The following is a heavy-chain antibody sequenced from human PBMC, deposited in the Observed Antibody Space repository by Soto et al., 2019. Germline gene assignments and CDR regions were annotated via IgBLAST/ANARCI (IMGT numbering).Heavy chain of an antibody. D-gene: IGHD2-21*02. CDR2: IIPIFGTA. Sequence: GASVKVSCKASGGTFSSYAISWARQALGQGLEWMGGIIPIFGTANYAQKFQGRVTMTRDTSTSTVYMELSSLRSEDTAMYYCARDLSRSLYIFHIVVVTGPIGYWPQGTLVSVSS. CDR3: ARDLSRSLYIFHIVVVTGPIGY. J-gene: IGHJ4*02. CDR1: GGTFSSYA. V-gene: IGHV1-69*05.